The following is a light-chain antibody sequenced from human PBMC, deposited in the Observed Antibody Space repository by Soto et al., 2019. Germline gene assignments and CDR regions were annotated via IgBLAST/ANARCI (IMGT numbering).Light chain of an antibody. CDR1: SSDVGTYNY. CDR2: DVS. Sequence: QSVLTQPASVSGSPGQSITISCTGSSSDVGTYNYVSWYQQHAGKVPKLMIYDVSNRPSGISDRFSGSKSGNTASLTISGLQAEDEADYYCSSYTSSSTVVFGGGTKLTVL. V-gene: IGLV2-14*01. CDR3: SSYTSSSTVV. J-gene: IGLJ2*01.